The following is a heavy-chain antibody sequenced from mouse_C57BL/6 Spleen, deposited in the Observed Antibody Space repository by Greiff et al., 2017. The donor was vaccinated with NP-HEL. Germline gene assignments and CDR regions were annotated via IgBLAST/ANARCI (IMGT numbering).Heavy chain of an antibody. D-gene: IGHD1-1*01. V-gene: IGHV2-2*01. CDR2: IWSGGST. CDR1: GFSLTSYG. J-gene: IGHJ2*01. Sequence: VKLEESGPGLVQPSQSLSITCTVSGFSLTSYGVHWARQSPGKGLEWLGVIWSGGSTDYNAAFISRLSISKDNSKSQVFFKMNSLQADDTAIYYCARNGYYGSSPYYFDYWGQGTTLTVSS. CDR3: ARNGYYGSSPYYFDY.